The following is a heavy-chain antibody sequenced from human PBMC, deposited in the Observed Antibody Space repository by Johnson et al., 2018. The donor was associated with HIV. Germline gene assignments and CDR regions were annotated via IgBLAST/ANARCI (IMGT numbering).Heavy chain of an antibody. CDR2: ISYDGSNK. CDR3: ARPTGWLRAFDI. Sequence: VQLVESGGGVVQPGRSLRLSCAASGFTFSSYAMHWVRQAPGKGLEWVAVISYDGSNKYYADSVKGRFTISRDNSKNTLYLQMNNLRHDDTAVYYCARPTGWLRAFDIWGQGTMVTVSS. CDR1: GFTFSSYA. D-gene: IGHD2-15*01. J-gene: IGHJ3*02. V-gene: IGHV3-30*14.